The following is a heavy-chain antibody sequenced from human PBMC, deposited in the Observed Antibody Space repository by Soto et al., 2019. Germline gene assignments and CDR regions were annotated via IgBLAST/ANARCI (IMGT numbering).Heavy chain of an antibody. D-gene: IGHD2-2*01. V-gene: IGHV3-48*01. J-gene: IGHJ5*02. CDR3: ATLCSSTSCPQNPRLGSVYNWFDP. Sequence: GGSLRLSCAASGFTFSSYSMNWVRQAPGKGLEWVSYISSSSSTIYYADSVKGRFTISRDNAKNSLYLQMNSLRAEDTAVYYCATLCSSTSCPQNPRLGSVYNWFDPWGQGTLVTVSS. CDR2: ISSSSSTI. CDR1: GFTFSSYS.